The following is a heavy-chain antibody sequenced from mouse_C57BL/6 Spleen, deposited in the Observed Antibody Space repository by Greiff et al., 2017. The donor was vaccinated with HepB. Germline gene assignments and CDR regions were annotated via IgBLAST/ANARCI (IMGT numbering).Heavy chain of an antibody. J-gene: IGHJ2*01. Sequence: QVQLKESGPGLVAPSQSLSITCTVYGYSLTRYGVHWVRQPPGKGLEWLGLIWAGGSTNYNWALMSRLSISIYNSKSLVFLIMNSLQTDDTALYYGARSKYLARYWGQGTTLTVSS. CDR3: ARSKYLARY. CDR1: GYSLTRYG. V-gene: IGHV2-9*02. D-gene: IGHD5-1*01. CDR2: IWAGGST.